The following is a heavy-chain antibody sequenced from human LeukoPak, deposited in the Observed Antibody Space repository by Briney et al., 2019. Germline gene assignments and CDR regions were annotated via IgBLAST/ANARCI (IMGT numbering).Heavy chain of an antibody. CDR2: IYYRGST. CDR1: GGSISSYY. D-gene: IGHD3-10*01. Sequence: SETLSLTCTVSGGSISSYYWSWIRQPPGKGLEWIGYIYYRGSTNYNPSLKSRVTISVDTSKNQFSLKLSSVTAADTAVYYCARHRITMVRGVMDPYFDYWGQGTLVTVSS. CDR3: ARHRITMVRGVMDPYFDY. V-gene: IGHV4-59*08. J-gene: IGHJ4*02.